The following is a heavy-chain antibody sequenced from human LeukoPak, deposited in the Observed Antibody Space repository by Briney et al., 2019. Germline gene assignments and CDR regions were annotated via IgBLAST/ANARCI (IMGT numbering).Heavy chain of an antibody. J-gene: IGHJ4*02. D-gene: IGHD6-19*01. CDR2: ISDDGSNK. V-gene: IGHV3-30*18. Sequence: GGSLRLSCAPSGFTFSNYAMHWVRQAPGKGLEWVAVISDDGSNKYYGDSVNGRFTISRDNSKNTVYLQMNSLRAEDTAVYYCAKDRYSSGWYSDFDYWGQGTLVTVSS. CDR1: GFTFSNYA. CDR3: AKDRYSSGWYSDFDY.